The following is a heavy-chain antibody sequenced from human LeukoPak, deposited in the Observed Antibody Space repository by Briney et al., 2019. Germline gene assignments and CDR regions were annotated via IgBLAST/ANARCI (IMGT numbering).Heavy chain of an antibody. Sequence: ASVKVSCKVSGYTLTELAVHWVRQAPGKGLEWMAKFDPEDVETLYTHKVQRRVTLTAETSTDTDYFELRRLRSDDTAVYYCAPGLPAAGAAQTWGQGTPVTVSS. D-gene: IGHD6-13*01. CDR3: APGLPAAGAAQT. CDR2: FDPEDVET. CDR1: GYTLTELA. J-gene: IGHJ5*02. V-gene: IGHV1-24*01.